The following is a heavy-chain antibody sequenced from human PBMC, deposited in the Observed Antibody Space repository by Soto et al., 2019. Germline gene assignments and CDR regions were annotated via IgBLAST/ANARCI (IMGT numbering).Heavy chain of an antibody. J-gene: IGHJ5*02. CDR1: GFTFGTTD. CDR2: IDGSGGST. CDR3: VNNSGWFNT. Sequence: QLLQSGGGLVQPGGSLTLSCAASGFTFGTTDMSWVRQAPGEGLEWVSTIDGSGGSTYYADSVKGRFTISRDNSRNTVYLQMNSLRGDDTARYYCVNNSGWFNTLGQGALVTVSS. V-gene: IGHV3-23*01. D-gene: IGHD3-10*01.